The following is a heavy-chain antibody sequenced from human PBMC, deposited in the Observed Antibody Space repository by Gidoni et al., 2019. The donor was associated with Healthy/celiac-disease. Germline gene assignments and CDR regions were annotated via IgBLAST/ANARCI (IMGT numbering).Heavy chain of an antibody. CDR1: GGSSSGYY. CDR2: INHSGSP. Sequence: QVQLQQWGAGLLKPSETLSLTCAVYGGSSSGYYWSWIRQPPGKGLEWIGEINHSGSPNYNPSLKSRVTISVDTSKNQFSLKLSSVTAADTAVYYCARENYYDSSGYYPFDYWGQGTLVTVSS. J-gene: IGHJ4*02. CDR3: ARENYYDSSGYYPFDY. V-gene: IGHV4-34*01. D-gene: IGHD3-22*01.